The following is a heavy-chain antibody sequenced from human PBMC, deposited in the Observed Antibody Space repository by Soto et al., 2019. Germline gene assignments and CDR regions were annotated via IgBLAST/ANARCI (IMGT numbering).Heavy chain of an antibody. D-gene: IGHD3-22*01. CDR3: ARQIYDSDTGPNFQYYFDS. J-gene: IGHJ4*02. CDR1: GYSFAGYW. CDR2: IDPSDSQT. Sequence: GESLKISCKGSGYSFAGYWITWVRQKPGEGLEWMGRIDPSDSQTYYSPSFRGHVNISVTKSITTVFLQWSSLRASDTAMYYCARQIYDSDTGPNFQYYFDSWGKGPPVTVSS. V-gene: IGHV5-10-1*01.